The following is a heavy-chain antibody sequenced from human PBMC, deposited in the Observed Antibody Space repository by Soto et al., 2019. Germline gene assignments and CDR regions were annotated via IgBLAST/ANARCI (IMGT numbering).Heavy chain of an antibody. Sequence: QVQLVESGGGVVQPGRSLRLSCAASGFTFSSYAMHWVRQAPGKGLEWVAVISYDGSNKYYADSVKGRFTISRDNSKNTLYRQMNSLRAEDTAVYYCAREPCSGGSCYSVHDFDYWGQGTLVTVSS. D-gene: IGHD2-15*01. J-gene: IGHJ4*02. CDR3: AREPCSGGSCYSVHDFDY. CDR2: ISYDGSNK. CDR1: GFTFSSYA. V-gene: IGHV3-30-3*01.